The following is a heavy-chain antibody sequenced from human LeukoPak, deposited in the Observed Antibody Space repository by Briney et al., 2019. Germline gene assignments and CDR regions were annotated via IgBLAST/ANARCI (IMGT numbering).Heavy chain of an antibody. J-gene: IGHJ3*02. V-gene: IGHV4-59*01. CDR3: ARELGISAFDI. Sequence: SETLSLTCTVSGASITTYYWSWIRQPPGKGLEWIGSIYYSGSTIYSPSLKSRVTMSVDKSESQFSLRLTSVTAADTAVCYCARELGISAFDIWGQGTMVTVSS. CDR2: IYYSGST. D-gene: IGHD7-27*01. CDR1: GASITTYY.